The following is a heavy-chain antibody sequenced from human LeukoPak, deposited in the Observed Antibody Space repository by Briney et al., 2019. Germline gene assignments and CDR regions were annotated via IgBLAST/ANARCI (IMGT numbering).Heavy chain of an antibody. J-gene: IGHJ4*02. V-gene: IGHV3-30-3*01. CDR1: GFTFSSYA. Sequence: GRSLRLSCAASGFTFSSYAMHWVRQAPGKGLEWVAVISYDGSNKYYADSVKGRFTISRDNSKNTLYLQMNSLRAEDTAVYYCARDRTAAGPFDYWGQGTLVTVSS. D-gene: IGHD6-13*01. CDR3: ARDRTAAGPFDY. CDR2: ISYDGSNK.